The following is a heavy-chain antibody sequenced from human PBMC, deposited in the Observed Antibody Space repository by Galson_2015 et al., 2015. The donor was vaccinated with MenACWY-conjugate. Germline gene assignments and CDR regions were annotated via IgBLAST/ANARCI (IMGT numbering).Heavy chain of an antibody. Sequence: SLRLSCAASGLSVTSHFMGWVRQAPGKGLEWVALLYDDGTSRYADSVKGRFTISRDTLRNSLSLQMHGLRAEDTAMYFCAKIVRHPVGPYFDSWGQGTLVLVSS. CDR1: GLSVTSHF. CDR3: AKIVRHPVGPYFDS. D-gene: IGHD2-21*01. V-gene: IGHV3-53*01. J-gene: IGHJ4*02. CDR2: LYDDGTS.